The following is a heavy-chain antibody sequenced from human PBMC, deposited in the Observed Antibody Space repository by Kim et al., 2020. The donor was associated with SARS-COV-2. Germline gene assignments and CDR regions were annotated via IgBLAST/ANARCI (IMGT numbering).Heavy chain of an antibody. CDR3: ATPLAQLDGPYYSNVDV. CDR1: GFTFSNHD. V-gene: IGHV3-23*01. D-gene: IGHD3-22*01. Sequence: GGSLRLSCVASGFTFSNHDMSWVHQAPGKGLNWVSTISTSGGRSHYADSVKGRFTISRDNSKNTLYLQMNSLRAEDTAIYYCATPLAQLDGPYYSNVDVWGQGTTVTVSS. J-gene: IGHJ6*02. CDR2: ISTSGGRS.